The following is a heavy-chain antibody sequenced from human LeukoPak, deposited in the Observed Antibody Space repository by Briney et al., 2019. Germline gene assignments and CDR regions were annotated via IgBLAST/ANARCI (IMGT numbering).Heavy chain of an antibody. J-gene: IGHJ4*02. CDR1: GASISSYY. CDR3: ARGTDAWKVGY. D-gene: IGHD1-1*01. Sequence: SETLSLTCSVSGASISSYYWSWIRQPPGKGPEWIGYVHHSGSIHYTPSLKSRVTISVDRSNNQFSLKLSSVTAADTAVYYCARGTDAWKVGYWGQGTLVTVSS. V-gene: IGHV4-59*12. CDR2: VHHSGSI.